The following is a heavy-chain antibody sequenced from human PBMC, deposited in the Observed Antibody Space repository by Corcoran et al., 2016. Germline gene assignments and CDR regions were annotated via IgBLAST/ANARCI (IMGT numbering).Heavy chain of an antibody. V-gene: IGHV3-74*01. CDR1: GFTFRSSW. J-gene: IGHJ4*02. D-gene: IGHD6-19*01. Sequence: EVHLVESGGGLVQPGGSLRLSCAASGFTFRSSWMHWIRQAPGKGLVWVSHIKSDGAGASYADSVKGRFTISRDDAKNTVYLQMNSLRAEDTAGFYCARDVAYGSFDWGQGTLVTVSS. CDR2: IKSDGAGA. CDR3: ARDVAYGSFD.